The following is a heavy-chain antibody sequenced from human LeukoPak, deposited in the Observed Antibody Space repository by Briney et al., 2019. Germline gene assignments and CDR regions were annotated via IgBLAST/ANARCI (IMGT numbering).Heavy chain of an antibody. CDR3: ASTWSYFFDY. V-gene: IGHV4-4*07. D-gene: IGHD2-8*02. J-gene: IGHJ4*02. CDR2: IYTSGST. Sequence: SETLSLTCTVSGGSISSYYWNWIRQPAGKGLEWMGRIYTSGSTTYNPSLRGRITMSVDTSKNQFSLKLTSMTAADTAVYFCASTWSYFFDYWGQGALVTVSS. CDR1: GGSISSYY.